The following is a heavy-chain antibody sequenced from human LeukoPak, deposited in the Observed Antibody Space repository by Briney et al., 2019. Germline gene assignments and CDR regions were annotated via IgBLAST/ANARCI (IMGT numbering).Heavy chain of an antibody. CDR2: ISAYNGNT. J-gene: IGHJ4*02. Sequence: ASVKVSCKASGYTFTSYGISWVRQAPGQGLEWMGWISAYNGNTNYAQKLQGRVTMTTDTSTSTAYMELRSLRSDDTAVYYCARVAASSSWYGGIDYWGQGTLVTVSS. CDR1: GYTFTSYG. V-gene: IGHV1-18*01. CDR3: ARVAASSSWYGGIDY. D-gene: IGHD6-13*01.